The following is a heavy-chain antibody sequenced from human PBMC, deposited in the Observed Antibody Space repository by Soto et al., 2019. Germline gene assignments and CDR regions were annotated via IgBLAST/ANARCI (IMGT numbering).Heavy chain of an antibody. CDR3: ANGRLLAHAFDI. D-gene: IGHD1-26*01. CDR2: FDPEDGET. V-gene: IGHV1-24*01. CDR1: GYTLNELS. Sequence: ASAKVCCKVSGYTLNELSMYWVRQAPGKGLEWMGGFDPEDGETIYAQKFQGRVTMTEDTSTDTAYMELSSLRSEDTAVYYCANGRLLAHAFDIWGQGTMVTVSS. J-gene: IGHJ3*02.